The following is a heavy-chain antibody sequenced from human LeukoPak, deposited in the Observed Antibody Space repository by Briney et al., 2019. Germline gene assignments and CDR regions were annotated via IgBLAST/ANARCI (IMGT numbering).Heavy chain of an antibody. CDR2: IIPIFGTA. CDR1: GGTFSSYA. CDR3: ARELYCSGGSCYFDY. J-gene: IGHJ4*02. V-gene: IGHV1-69*13. D-gene: IGHD2-15*01. Sequence: GASVKVSCKASGGTFSSYAISWVRQAPGQGLEWMGRIIPIFGTANYAQKFQGRVTITADESTSTAYMELSSLRSEDTAVYYCARELYCSGGSCYFDYWGQGTLVTVSS.